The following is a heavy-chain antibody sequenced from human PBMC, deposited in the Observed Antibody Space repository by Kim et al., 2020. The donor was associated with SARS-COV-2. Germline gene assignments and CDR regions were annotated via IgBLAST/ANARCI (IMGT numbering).Heavy chain of an antibody. CDR3: ARGPPQTYSSSWYHYYYYGMDV. J-gene: IGHJ6*02. V-gene: IGHV4-34*01. D-gene: IGHD6-13*01. Sequence: SETLSLTCAVYGGSFSGYYWSWIRQPPGKGLEWIGEINHSGSTNYNPSLKSRVTISVDTSKNQFSLKLSSVTAADTAVYYCARGPPQTYSSSWYHYYYYGMDVWGQGTTVTVSS. CDR2: INHSGST. CDR1: GGSFSGYY.